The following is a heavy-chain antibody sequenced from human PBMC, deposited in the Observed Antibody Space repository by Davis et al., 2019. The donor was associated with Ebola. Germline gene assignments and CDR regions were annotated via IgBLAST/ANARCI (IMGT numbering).Heavy chain of an antibody. CDR1: GGSISSNNYY. CDR3: ARASFGYNSGWYADY. D-gene: IGHD6-19*01. V-gene: IGHV4-39*01. CDR2: IYYSGST. J-gene: IGHJ4*02. Sequence: MPGGSLRLSCTVSGGSISSNNYYWGWIRQPPGKGLEWIGNIYYSGSTYYKPSLKSRVTISVDTSKNQFSLKLSSVTAADTAVFYCARASFGYNSGWYADYWGPGSLVTVSS.